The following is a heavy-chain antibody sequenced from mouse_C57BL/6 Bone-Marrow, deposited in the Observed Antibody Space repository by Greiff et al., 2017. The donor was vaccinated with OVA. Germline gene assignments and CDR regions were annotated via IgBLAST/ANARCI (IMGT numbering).Heavy chain of an antibody. CDR1: GFTFSSYA. V-gene: IGHV5-4*03. Sequence: EVKLVESGGGLVKPGGSLKLSCAASGFTFSSYAMSWVRQTPEKRLEWVATISDGGSYTYYTDNVKGRVTISRDNAQNNLYLQLSHLKSEDTAMYYCARKLFLDFWGQGTTLTVSS. J-gene: IGHJ2*01. CDR3: ARKLFLDF. CDR2: ISDGGSYT.